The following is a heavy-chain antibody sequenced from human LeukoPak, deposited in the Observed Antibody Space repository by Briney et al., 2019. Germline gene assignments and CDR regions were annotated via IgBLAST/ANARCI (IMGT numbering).Heavy chain of an antibody. V-gene: IGHV5-51*01. D-gene: IGHD3-22*01. CDR1: GYSFASYW. CDR3: ARGYYYDRRGYYGH. Sequence: GESLKISWKCSGYSFASYWIGWRRQMRGRVLEWRGIIYPGDSDTRDRPSFQGQVTISADKSISTAYLQWSSLKAADTAMYYCARGYYYDRRGYYGHWGQGTLVTVSS. J-gene: IGHJ4*02. CDR2: IYPGDSDT.